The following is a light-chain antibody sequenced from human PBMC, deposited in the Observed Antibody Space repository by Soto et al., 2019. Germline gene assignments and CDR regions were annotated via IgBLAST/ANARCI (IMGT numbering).Light chain of an antibody. J-gene: IGLJ2*01. CDR3: YSNVDATTRV. V-gene: IGLV2-14*01. CDR2: DVT. CDR1: STDVDANNY. Sequence: QSVLTQPASVSGSPGQSITISCTGTSTDVDANNYVSWYQQHPGRAPKVMIYDVTNRPSGVSSRFSGSKSGNTASLTMSGLQAEDEADYYCYSNVDATTRVFGGGTKLTVL.